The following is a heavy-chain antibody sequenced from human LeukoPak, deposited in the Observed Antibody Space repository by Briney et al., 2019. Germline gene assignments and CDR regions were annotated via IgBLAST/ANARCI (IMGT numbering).Heavy chain of an antibody. CDR2: IYYSGST. CDR3: ARHLITMIVVAPSAFDI. V-gene: IGHV4-59*08. D-gene: IGHD3-22*01. J-gene: IGHJ3*02. CDR1: GGSISSYY. Sequence: SETLSLTCTVSGGSISSYYRSWIRQPPGKGLEWIGYIYYSGSTNYNPSLKSRVTISVDTSKNQFSLKLSSVTAADTAVYYCARHLITMIVVAPSAFDIWGQGTMVTVSS.